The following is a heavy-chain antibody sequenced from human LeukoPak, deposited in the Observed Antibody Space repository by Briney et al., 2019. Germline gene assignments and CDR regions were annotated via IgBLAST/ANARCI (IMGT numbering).Heavy chain of an antibody. Sequence: GGSLRLSCAGSGFAFSSYAMSWVRQAPGKGLEWVSAISGSGGTTYYADSVKGRFTISRDNSKNTLYLQMNSLRAEDTAVYYCAKDTSGSYFTGDYWGQGTLVTVSS. D-gene: IGHD3-22*01. V-gene: IGHV3-23*01. CDR1: GFAFSSYA. CDR2: ISGSGGTT. CDR3: AKDTSGSYFTGDY. J-gene: IGHJ4*02.